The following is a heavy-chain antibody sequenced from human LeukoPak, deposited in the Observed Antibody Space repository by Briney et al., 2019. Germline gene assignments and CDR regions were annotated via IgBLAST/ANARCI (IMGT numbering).Heavy chain of an antibody. CDR3: ARARLYYYMDV. D-gene: IGHD5-12*01. CDR2: ISSSTSSI. J-gene: IGHJ6*03. Sequence: GGSLRLSCAASGSTFSDYGMKWVRQAPGRGLEWVSYISSSTSSIYYADSVKGRFTISRDNAKNSLYLQMNSLRAEDTAVYYCARARLYYYMDVWGKGTTVTVSS. V-gene: IGHV3-48*01. CDR1: GSTFSDYG.